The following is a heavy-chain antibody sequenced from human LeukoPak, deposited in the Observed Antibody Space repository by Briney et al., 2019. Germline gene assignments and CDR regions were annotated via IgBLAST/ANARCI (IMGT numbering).Heavy chain of an antibody. Sequence: GGSLRLSCAASGFTFSGYSMNCVRQAPGKGLEWVSSINSSGNYIHYADSVKGRFTISRDNAKNSPYLQVNSLRAEDTAVYYCAAVATSNAQCANFDFWGQGTLVTVSS. V-gene: IGHV3-21*01. CDR3: AAVATSNAQCANFDF. CDR1: GFTFSGYS. D-gene: IGHD4/OR15-4a*01. CDR2: INSSGNYI. J-gene: IGHJ4*02.